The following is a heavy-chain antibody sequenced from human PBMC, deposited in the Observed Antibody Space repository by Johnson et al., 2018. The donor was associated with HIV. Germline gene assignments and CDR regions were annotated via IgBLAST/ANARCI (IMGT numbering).Heavy chain of an antibody. Sequence: VQLVESGGGVVQTGGSLRLSCVASGFIFSNYWMHWVRQAPGKGLVWVSRINTDGTNSAFADFLKGRSTISRDNAKNTLYLQMNSLRAEDTAVYYCARAKVNWTQGDAFDVWGQGTMVTVAS. D-gene: IGHD1-1*01. CDR1: GFIFSNYW. J-gene: IGHJ3*01. CDR3: ARAKVNWTQGDAFDV. V-gene: IGHV3-74*02. CDR2: INTDGTNS.